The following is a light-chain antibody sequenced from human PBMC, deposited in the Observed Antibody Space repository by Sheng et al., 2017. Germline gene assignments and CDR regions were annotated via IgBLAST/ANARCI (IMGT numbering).Light chain of an antibody. CDR1: QSISTW. V-gene: IGKV1-5*03. J-gene: IGKJ2*03. CDR2: RAS. CDR3: QQYVRFYS. Sequence: DIQMTQYPSSLSASVGDRVSVTCRASQSISTWLAWYQQKPGKAPKLLIYRASNLQFGVPSRFSGSGSETEFTLTISGLQPDDVASYFCQQYVRFYSFGQGTKLE.